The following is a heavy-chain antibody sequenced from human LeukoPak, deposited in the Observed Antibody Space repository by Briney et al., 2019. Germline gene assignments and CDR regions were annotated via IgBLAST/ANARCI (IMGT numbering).Heavy chain of an antibody. V-gene: IGHV3-30*04. CDR1: GITFSTYS. CDR3: AREHNYFDTSGYPLTFAFDI. Sequence: PGRSLRPSCVDLGITFSTYSVHWVRQAPGKGLEWVAVISYDGSSEYYADSVKGRFTISRDNSKNTLYLQMTSLRPEDTAVYFCAREHNYFDTSGYPLTFAFDIWGQGTSVTVSS. D-gene: IGHD3-22*01. J-gene: IGHJ3*02. CDR2: ISYDGSSE.